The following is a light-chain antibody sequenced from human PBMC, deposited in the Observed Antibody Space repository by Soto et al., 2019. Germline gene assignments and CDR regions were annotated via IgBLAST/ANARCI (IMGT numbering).Light chain of an antibody. CDR3: QHYDDLPWA. CDR2: AAS. J-gene: IGKJ1*01. Sequence: DIQMTQSPSSLSASVGDRVTITCQANKDIKNYLNWYQQRPGKAPKLLIYAASILETGVPSRFSGSGSGTYFTFTISSLQPEDVATYYCQHYDDLPWAFGQGTKVALK. V-gene: IGKV1-33*01. CDR1: KDIKNY.